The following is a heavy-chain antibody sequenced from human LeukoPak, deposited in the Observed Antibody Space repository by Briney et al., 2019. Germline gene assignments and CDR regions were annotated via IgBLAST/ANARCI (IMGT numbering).Heavy chain of an antibody. J-gene: IGHJ4*02. Sequence: SETLSLTCTVSGGSISSYYWSWIRQPPGKGLEWIGYISNTGSTNYNPSLESRVTISVDTSKNQFSLKLTSATAADTAVYYCAKVGRGDYVWGSYSFDYWGQGTLVTVSS. CDR3: AKVGRGDYVWGSYSFDY. D-gene: IGHD3-16*01. CDR2: ISNTGST. CDR1: GGSISSYY. V-gene: IGHV4-59*01.